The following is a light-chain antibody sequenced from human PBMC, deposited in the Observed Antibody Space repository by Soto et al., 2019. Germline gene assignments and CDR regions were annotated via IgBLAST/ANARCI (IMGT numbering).Light chain of an antibody. CDR2: DNS. Sequence: QSVLTQPPSVSAAAGQKVTISCSGSYSNIGSNFVSWYQHFPGSAPRLLIYDNSQRPSGIPDRCSGSKSGSSATLGITGLQTGDEADYYCGTWDSSLSVVLFGGGTKLTVL. CDR1: YSNIGSNF. CDR3: GTWDSSLSVVL. V-gene: IGLV1-51*01. J-gene: IGLJ2*01.